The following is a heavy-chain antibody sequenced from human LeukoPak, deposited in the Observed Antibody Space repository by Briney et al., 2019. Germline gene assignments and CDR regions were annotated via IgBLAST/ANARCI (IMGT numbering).Heavy chain of an antibody. CDR1: GGSFSGYY. CDR3: ARFTRYYYDSSGYTRGDFDY. V-gene: IGHV4-59*08. D-gene: IGHD3-22*01. CDR2: IYYSGST. J-gene: IGHJ4*02. Sequence: SETLSLTCAVYGGSFSGYYWSWIRQPPGKGLEWIGYIYYSGSTNYNPSLKSRVTISVDTSKNQFSLKLSSVTAADTAVYYCARFTRYYYDSSGYTRGDFDYWGQGTLVAVSS.